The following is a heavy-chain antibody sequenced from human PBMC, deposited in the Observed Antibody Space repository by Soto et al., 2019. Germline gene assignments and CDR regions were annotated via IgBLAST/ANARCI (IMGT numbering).Heavy chain of an antibody. CDR1: GGSISSDY. Sequence: SETLSLTCTVSGGSISSDYWTWIRQPPGKGLEWIGYIHYSGGTNYNPSLKSRLTISLDTSKNQFSLKLTSVTAADTAVYYCARHLPPVTMDNWGQGTLVTVSS. V-gene: IGHV4-59*01. D-gene: IGHD4-17*01. CDR3: ARHLPPVTMDN. CDR2: IHYSGGT. J-gene: IGHJ4*02.